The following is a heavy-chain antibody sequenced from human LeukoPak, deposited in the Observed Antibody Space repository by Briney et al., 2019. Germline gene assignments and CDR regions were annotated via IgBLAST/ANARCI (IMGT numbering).Heavy chain of an antibody. CDR3: ARDMPVVVPPAFGIDYGMDV. V-gene: IGHV3-30*04. Sequence: PGGSLRLSCAASGFTFSSYAMHWVRQAPGKGLVWVAVISYDGSNKYYADSVKGRFTISRDNSTNTLYLRMNSLRAEDTAVYYCARDMPVVVPPAFGIDYGMDVWGQGTTVTASS. J-gene: IGHJ6*02. CDR2: ISYDGSNK. D-gene: IGHD2-2*01. CDR1: GFTFSSYA.